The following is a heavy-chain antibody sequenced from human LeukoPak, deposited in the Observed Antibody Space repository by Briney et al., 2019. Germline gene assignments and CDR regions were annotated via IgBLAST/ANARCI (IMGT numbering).Heavy chain of an antibody. CDR1: GGSISSTEYY. CDR3: ARLLSYCSSTSCHFDY. CDR2: IYYSGIT. Sequence: PSETLSLTCTVSGGSISSTEYYWGWIRQPPGRGMEWIGNIYYSGITYYNPSLKSRVTISVDTSNNQFSLKLSSVTAADTAMYFCARLLSYCSSTSCHFDYWGQGTLVTVSS. V-gene: IGHV4-39*01. D-gene: IGHD2-2*01. J-gene: IGHJ4*02.